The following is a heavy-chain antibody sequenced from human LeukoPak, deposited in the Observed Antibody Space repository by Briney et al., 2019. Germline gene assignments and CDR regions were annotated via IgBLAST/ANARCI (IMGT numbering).Heavy chain of an antibody. CDR3: ASPSSHYDVWRGYSMFQL. J-gene: IGHJ1*01. CDR2: INPIVGAP. Sequence: SVKVSCKAPGGTFSSHVISWVRQAPGQGLEWMGRINPIVGAPIYAQKLQGRVTITADKSTSTAYIELSSPGSEDTAVYYCASPSSHYDVWRGYSMFQLWGQGTLVIVSS. CDR1: GGTFSSHV. V-gene: IGHV1-69*04. D-gene: IGHD3-3*01.